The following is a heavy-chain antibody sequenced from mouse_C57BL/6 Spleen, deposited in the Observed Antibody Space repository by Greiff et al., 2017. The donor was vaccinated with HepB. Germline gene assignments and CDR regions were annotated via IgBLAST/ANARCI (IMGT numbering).Heavy chain of an antibody. CDR1: GFTFSSYT. V-gene: IGHV5-9*01. D-gene: IGHD1-1*01. CDR3: ASYYYGSSYRFDY. J-gene: IGHJ2*01. CDR2: ISGGGGNT. Sequence: EVQGVESGGGLVKPGGSLKLSCAASGFTFSSYTMSWVRQTPEKRLEWVATISGGGGNTYYPDSVKGRFTISRDNAKNTLYLQMSSLRSEDTALYYCASYYYGSSYRFDYWGQGTTLTVSS.